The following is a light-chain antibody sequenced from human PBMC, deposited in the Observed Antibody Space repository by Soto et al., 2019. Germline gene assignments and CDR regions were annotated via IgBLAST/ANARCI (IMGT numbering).Light chain of an antibody. Sequence: EIVLTQSPGTLSLSPGERATLSCRASQSVSSSYLAWYQQKPGQAPRRLIYGASSRATGIPDRFSGSGSGTDFTLTISRLEPEDFAVYYCQQYGSSPPGITFGQGTRLEIK. CDR2: GAS. CDR3: QQYGSSPPGIT. V-gene: IGKV3-20*01. CDR1: QSVSSSY. J-gene: IGKJ5*01.